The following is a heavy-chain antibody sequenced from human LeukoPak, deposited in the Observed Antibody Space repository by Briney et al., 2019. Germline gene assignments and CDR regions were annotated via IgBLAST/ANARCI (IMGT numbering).Heavy chain of an antibody. Sequence: SGTLSLTCTVSGGSISSYYWSWIRQPPGKGLEWIGYIYYSGSTSYNPSLKSRVTISVDTSKNQSSLKLSSVTAADTAVYYCARHIPGRADPELDYWGQGTLVTVAS. V-gene: IGHV4-59*08. J-gene: IGHJ4*02. D-gene: IGHD3-10*01. CDR3: ARHIPGRADPELDY. CDR1: GGSISSYY. CDR2: IYYSGST.